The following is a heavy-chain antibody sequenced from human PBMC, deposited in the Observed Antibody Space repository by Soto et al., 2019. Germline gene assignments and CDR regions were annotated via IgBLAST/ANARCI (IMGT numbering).Heavy chain of an antibody. CDR3: ARGPDTAMVKTFDY. CDR2: IYYSGST. CDR1: GGSISSGGYY. J-gene: IGHJ4*02. V-gene: IGHV4-31*03. Sequence: SETLSLTCTVSGGSISSGGYYWSWIRQHPGKGLEWIGHIYYSGSTYYNPSLKSRVTISVDTSKNQFSLKLSSATVADTAVYYCARGPDTAMVKTFDYWGQRTLVTVSS. D-gene: IGHD5-18*01.